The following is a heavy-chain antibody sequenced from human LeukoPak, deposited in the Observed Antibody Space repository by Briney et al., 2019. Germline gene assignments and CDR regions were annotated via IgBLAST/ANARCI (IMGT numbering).Heavy chain of an antibody. V-gene: IGHV1-8*03. D-gene: IGHD3-10*01. CDR1: GYTFTSYG. Sequence: ASVKVSCKASGYTFTSYGINWVRQATGQGLEWMGWMNPNSGNTGYAQKFQGRVTITRNTSISTAYMELSSLRSEDTAVYGSGSYYLLDYWGQGTLVTVSS. CDR2: MNPNSGNT. CDR3: GSYYLLDY. J-gene: IGHJ4*02.